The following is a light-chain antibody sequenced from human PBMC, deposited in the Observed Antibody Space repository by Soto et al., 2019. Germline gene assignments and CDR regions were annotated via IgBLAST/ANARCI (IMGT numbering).Light chain of an antibody. J-gene: IGKJ1*01. Sequence: DIQLTQSPSFLSASVGDRVTITCRASQAINTYLAWYQQKPGKAPKLLIYDASSLESGVPSRFSGSGSGTEFTLTISSLQPDDFATYYCQQYNSYSWTFGQGTKVDIK. CDR3: QQYNSYSWT. CDR2: DAS. CDR1: QAINTY. V-gene: IGKV1-5*01.